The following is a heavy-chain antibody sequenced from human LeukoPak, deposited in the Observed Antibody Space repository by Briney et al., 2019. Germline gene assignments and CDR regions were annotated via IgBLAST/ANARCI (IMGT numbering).Heavy chain of an antibody. CDR3: AKGQYSSGPPLDY. Sequence: PGGSLRLSCAASGFTFSSYGMHWVRQAPGKGLEWVAFIRYDGSNKYYADSVKGRFTISRDNFKNTLYLQMNSLRAEDTAVYYCAKGQYSSGPPLDYWGQGTLVTVSS. CDR2: IRYDGSNK. V-gene: IGHV3-30*02. J-gene: IGHJ4*02. D-gene: IGHD6-19*01. CDR1: GFTFSSYG.